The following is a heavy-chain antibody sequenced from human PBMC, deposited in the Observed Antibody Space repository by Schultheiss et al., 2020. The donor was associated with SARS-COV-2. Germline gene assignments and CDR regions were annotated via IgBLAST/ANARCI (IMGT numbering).Heavy chain of an antibody. D-gene: IGHD3-3*01. CDR1: GGSISSGGYY. Sequence: SQTLSLTCTVSGGSISSGGYYWSWIRQPAGKGLEWIGRIYTSGSTNYNPSLKSRVTMSVDTSKNQFSLKLSSVTAADTAVYYCARVSRGTIFRHWGQGTLVTVSS. CDR3: ARVSRGTIFRH. V-gene: IGHV4-61*02. CDR2: IYTSGST. J-gene: IGHJ1*01.